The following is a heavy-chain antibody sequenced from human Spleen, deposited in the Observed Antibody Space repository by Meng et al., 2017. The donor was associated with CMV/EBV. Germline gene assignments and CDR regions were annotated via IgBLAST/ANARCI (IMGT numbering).Heavy chain of an antibody. CDR3: AREPTPGEHDF. CDR2: ITSSGNLK. Sequence: GGSLRLSCAASGFIFNNYYMSWIRQAPGKGLEWVSYITSSGNLKYYADSVKGRFTISRDNAKNSLFLQMNSLKVEDTAVYYCAREPTPGEHDFWGQGVLVT. V-gene: IGHV3-11*01. CDR1: GFIFNNYY. D-gene: IGHD1/OR15-1a*01. J-gene: IGHJ4*02.